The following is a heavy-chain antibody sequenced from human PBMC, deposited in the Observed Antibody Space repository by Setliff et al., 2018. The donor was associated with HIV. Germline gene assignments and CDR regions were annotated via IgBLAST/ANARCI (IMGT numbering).Heavy chain of an antibody. Sequence: GESLKISCQASGYSFTTLWIAWVRQMPGKGLEWMGMVFPDDSDTRYSPSFQGQVSMSADKSINTAYLQLSSLKASDTAVYYCASSMGFKATTRLDFWGPGTLVTVSS. V-gene: IGHV5-51*01. CDR1: GYSFTTLW. D-gene: IGHD3-10*01. CDR3: ASSMGFKATTRLDF. CDR2: VFPDDSDT. J-gene: IGHJ4*02.